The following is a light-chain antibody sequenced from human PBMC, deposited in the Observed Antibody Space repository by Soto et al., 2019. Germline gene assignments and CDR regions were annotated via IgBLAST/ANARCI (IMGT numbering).Light chain of an antibody. CDR2: ESS. J-gene: IGKJ1*01. V-gene: IGKV3-15*01. CDR3: QQYNRWPLT. Sequence: EIEMTQSPASLSVSPGERATISCRASQSVNRRLAWYLQKPGQVPRLLIYESSTRATGIPARFSGSGSGTEFPLTISRLQSEDFAVYYCQQYNRWPLTFGQGTMVEIK. CDR1: QSVNRR.